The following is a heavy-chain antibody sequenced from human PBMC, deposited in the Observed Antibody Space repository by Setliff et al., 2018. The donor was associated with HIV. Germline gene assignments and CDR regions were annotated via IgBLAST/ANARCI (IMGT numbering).Heavy chain of an antibody. V-gene: IGHV4-39*01. Sequence: SETLSLTCTVSGGSIDSSTNYWAWIRQRPGKGLEGIGSVYYNGATDHNPSLKCRVTISVDTSNQQFSLKLSSVTAADTAVYYCARRGHRSIYDPYQYNYFDPWGQGTLVTVSS. D-gene: IGHD5-18*01. CDR2: VYYNGAT. CDR3: ARRGHRSIYDPYQYNYFDP. CDR1: GGSIDSSTNY. J-gene: IGHJ5*02.